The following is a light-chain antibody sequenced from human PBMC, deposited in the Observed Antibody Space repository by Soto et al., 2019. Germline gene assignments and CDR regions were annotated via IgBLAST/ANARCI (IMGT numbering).Light chain of an antibody. CDR3: CSYAGSYKRV. V-gene: IGLV2-11*01. Sequence: QSLLTQPRSVSGSPGQSVTISCTGTSSDVGGYNYVSWYQQHPGKAPKLMIYDVSKRPSGVPDRFSGSKSGNTASLTISGLQAEDEADYYCCSYAGSYKRVFGGGTKLTVL. J-gene: IGLJ3*02. CDR2: DVS. CDR1: SSDVGGYNY.